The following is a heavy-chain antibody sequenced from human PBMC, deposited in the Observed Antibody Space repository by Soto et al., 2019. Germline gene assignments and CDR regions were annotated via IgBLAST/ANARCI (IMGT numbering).Heavy chain of an antibody. CDR1: GFTFSHAW. CDR3: AGSDRRVIQNYYYHAMDV. J-gene: IGHJ6*02. Sequence: EVQLVESGGGLVKPGGSLRLACAASGFTFSHAWMNWVRQAPGKGLEWVGRIKSRTDGGAIDYTEHVKGRFTISRDDSKDTLYLQMNSLNAEDTAVYYCAGSDRRVIQNYYYHAMDVWGQGTTVTVSS. V-gene: IGHV3-15*07. CDR2: IKSRTDGGAI. D-gene: IGHD3-16*02.